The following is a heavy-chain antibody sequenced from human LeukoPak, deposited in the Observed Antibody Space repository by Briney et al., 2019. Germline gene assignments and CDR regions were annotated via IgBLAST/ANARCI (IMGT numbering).Heavy chain of an antibody. CDR2: TYYRSKWYH. Sequence: SQTLSLTCAISGDSVSTNSAAWNWIRQSPSRGLEWLGRTYYRSKWYHDYAVSVKSRITINSDTSKNQFSLQLNSVTPEDTAVYYCARDRDYYDTSGYHTYYSDYWGQGTLVTVSS. CDR3: ARDRDYYDTSGYHTYYSDY. J-gene: IGHJ4*02. V-gene: IGHV6-1*01. CDR1: GDSVSTNSAA. D-gene: IGHD3-22*01.